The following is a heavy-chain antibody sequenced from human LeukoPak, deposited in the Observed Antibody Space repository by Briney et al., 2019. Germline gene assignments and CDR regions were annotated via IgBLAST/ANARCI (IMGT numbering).Heavy chain of an antibody. CDR3: VRGVGVSRFNYLDP. D-gene: IGHD1-7*01. CDR2: IWYDASNK. J-gene: IGHJ5*02. V-gene: IGHV3-33*01. Sequence: PGRSLTLSCAASGFTFSSFGMHWVRQAPGKGLERVAVIWYDASNKYYADSVKGRFTISRDNSKNTLYLHMNSLRDDDTAVYYCVRGVGVSRFNYLDPWGQGTLVIVSS. CDR1: GFTFSSFG.